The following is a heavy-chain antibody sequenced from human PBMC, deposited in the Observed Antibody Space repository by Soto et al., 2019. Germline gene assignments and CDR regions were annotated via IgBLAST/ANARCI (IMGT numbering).Heavy chain of an antibody. J-gene: IGHJ5*01. CDR3: AKDLSRSPGNCLDS. CDR2: ISSGGVA. Sequence: EVQLLESGGGLVQPGGSLRLSCVASGFTFSSYAMSWLRQAPGKELEWVSGISSGGVAHYVDSVKGRFTISRENSKNTLFLETSSLRAEDTATFYCAKDLSRSPGNCLDSWGQGIVVKVSS. D-gene: IGHD3-3*02. CDR1: GFTFSSYA. V-gene: IGHV3-23*01.